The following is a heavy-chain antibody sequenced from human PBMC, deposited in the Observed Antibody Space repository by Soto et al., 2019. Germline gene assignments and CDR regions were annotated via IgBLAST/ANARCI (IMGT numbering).Heavy chain of an antibody. CDR3: ASLVHNRRGMDV. V-gene: IGHV1-69*06. CDR1: GGTFSSYA. J-gene: IGHJ6*02. CDR2: IIPIFGTA. D-gene: IGHD1-1*01. Sequence: GASVKVSCKASGGTFSSYAISWVRQAPGQGLEWMGGIIPIFGTANYAQKFQGRVTITADKSTSTAYMELSSLRSEDTAVYYCASLVHNRRGMDVWGQGTTVTVSS.